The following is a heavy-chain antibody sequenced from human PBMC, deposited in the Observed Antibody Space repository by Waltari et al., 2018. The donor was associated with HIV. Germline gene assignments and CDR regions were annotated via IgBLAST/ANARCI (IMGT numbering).Heavy chain of an antibody. V-gene: IGHV1-2*02. CDR2: INPNSGGT. D-gene: IGHD4-17*01. CDR1: GYTFTAHY. Sequence: QVQLVQSGAEVKKPGASVTVSCKASGYTFTAHYMHWVRQAPGQGLEWMGWINPNSGGTNYAQKFQGRVTMTRDTSISTAYMELTRLRSDDTAVYYCAREPSLTTAYDYWGQGTLVTVSS. CDR3: AREPSLTTAYDY. J-gene: IGHJ4*02.